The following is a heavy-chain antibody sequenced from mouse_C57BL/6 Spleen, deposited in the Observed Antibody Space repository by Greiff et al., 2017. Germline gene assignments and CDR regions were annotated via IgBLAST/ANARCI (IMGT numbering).Heavy chain of an antibody. Sequence: VHVKQSGPVLVKPGASVKMSCKASGYTFTDYYMNWVKQSHGKSLEWIGVINPYNGGTSYNQKFKGKATLTVDKSSSTAYMELNSLTSEDSAVYYCALLLLFDYWGQGTTLTVSS. CDR3: ALLLLFDY. CDR1: GYTFTDYY. D-gene: IGHD2-10*01. CDR2: INPYNGGT. J-gene: IGHJ2*01. V-gene: IGHV1-19*01.